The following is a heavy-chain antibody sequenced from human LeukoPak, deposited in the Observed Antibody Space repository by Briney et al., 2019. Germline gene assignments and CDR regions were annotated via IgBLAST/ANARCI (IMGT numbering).Heavy chain of an antibody. CDR1: GFIFNTFW. J-gene: IGHJ4*02. CDR3: VRDGGWGGDDY. Sequence: GGSLRLSCTASGFIFNTFWMSWVRQAPGKGLEWVANINPDGSDKKFVDSVTGRFTISRDNAKKSLYLHMSSLRVEDTAVYYCVRDGGWGGDDYWGQGALVTVSS. CDR2: INPDGSDK. D-gene: IGHD3-16*01. V-gene: IGHV3-7*01.